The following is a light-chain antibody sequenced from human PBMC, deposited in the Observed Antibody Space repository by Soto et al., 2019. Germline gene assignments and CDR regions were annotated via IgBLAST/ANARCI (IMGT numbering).Light chain of an antibody. CDR1: QSVSSN. J-gene: IGKJ2*01. CDR2: GAS. V-gene: IGKV3-15*01. Sequence: VLTLSGGTLSLSPGERATLSCMASQSVSSNLAWYEQKPGQAPRLLIYGASTRATGIPARFSGSGSGTEFTLSITSLQPEDFGTYYWQQTNSFPYTFGLGTKVDIK. CDR3: QQTNSFPYT.